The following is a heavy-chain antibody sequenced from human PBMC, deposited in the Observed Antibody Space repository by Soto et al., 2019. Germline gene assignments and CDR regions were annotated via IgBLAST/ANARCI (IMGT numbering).Heavy chain of an antibody. CDR3: ARSSTTITVVYFDY. CDR1: GGSISSYY. CDR2: IYYSGST. D-gene: IGHD5-12*01. Sequence: SETLSLTCTVSGGSISSYYWSWIRQPPGKGLEWFGYIYYSGSTNYNPSLKSRFTISVDTSKNQFSLKLSSVTAADTAVYYCARSSTTITVVYFDYWGQGTLVTVSS. V-gene: IGHV4-59*01. J-gene: IGHJ4*02.